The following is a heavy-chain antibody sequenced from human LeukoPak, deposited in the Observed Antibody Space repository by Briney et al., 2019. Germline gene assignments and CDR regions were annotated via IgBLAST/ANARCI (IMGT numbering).Heavy chain of an antibody. CDR3: ARVIGGARHLIFGQNYYMDV. CDR2: IYHSGST. V-gene: IGHV4-38-2*02. J-gene: IGHJ6*03. D-gene: IGHD3-3*01. CDR1: GYSISSGYY. Sequence: SETLSLTCTVSGYSISSGYYWGWIRQPPGKGLEWIGSIYHSGSTYYNPSLKSRVTISVDTSKNQFSLKLSSVTAADTAVYYCARVIGGARHLIFGQNYYMDVWGKGTTVTVSS.